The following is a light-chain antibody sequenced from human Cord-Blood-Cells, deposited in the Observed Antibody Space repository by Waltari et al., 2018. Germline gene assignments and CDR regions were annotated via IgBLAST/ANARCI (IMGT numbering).Light chain of an antibody. V-gene: IGLV3-19*01. J-gene: IGLJ3*02. CDR3: NSRDSSGNHWV. Sequence: SSELTQDPAVSVALGQPVRITGQGDSVRSYYACWYQQKPGQAPVLVIYGKNNRPSGIPDRFSGSSSGNTASLTITGAQAEDEADYYCNSRDSSGNHWVFGGGTKLTVL. CDR1: SVRSYY. CDR2: GKN.